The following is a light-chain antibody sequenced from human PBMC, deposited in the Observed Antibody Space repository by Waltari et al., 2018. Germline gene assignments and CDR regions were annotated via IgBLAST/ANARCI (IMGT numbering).Light chain of an antibody. CDR2: DVS. CDR3: NAYTGSSSCV. J-gene: IGLJ3*02. V-gene: IGLV2-14*03. CDR1: ASDVAFYNY. Sequence: QSALTQPASVSGSPGQSITISCTGTASDVAFYNYVSWYQQHPGKAPKVIIYDVSERPSGVSNRFSGSKSGNTAYLTISGLQAEDEADYYCNAYTGSSSCVFGGGTKLTV.